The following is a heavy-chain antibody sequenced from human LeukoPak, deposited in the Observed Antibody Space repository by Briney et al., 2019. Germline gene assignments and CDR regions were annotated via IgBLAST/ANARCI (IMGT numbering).Heavy chain of an antibody. D-gene: IGHD4-11*01. CDR2: ISASSGST. CDR1: GFTLYDLP. CDR3: VRSTRSPVLQYVDYPPYYMDV. Sequence: RGTLRLSCAASGFTLYDLPVNWVRPAPGKGLEGVSSISASSGSTYSAEFVIGPLTLYRDNAKNALFLQMHSLRVEDTAVDYCVRSTRSPVLQYVDYPPYYMDVWGKGTTVIISS. V-gene: IGHV3-23*01. J-gene: IGHJ6*03.